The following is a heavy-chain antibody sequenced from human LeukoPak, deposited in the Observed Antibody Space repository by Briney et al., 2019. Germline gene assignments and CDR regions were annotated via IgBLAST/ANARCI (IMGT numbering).Heavy chain of an antibody. D-gene: IGHD3-10*01. V-gene: IGHV4-34*01. CDR3: ARESPGIDY. J-gene: IGHJ4*02. CDR1: GGSFSGYY. Sequence: SETLSLTCAVYGGSFSGYYWSWIRQPPGKGLEWIGEINHSGSTNYNPSLKSRVTISVDTSKNQFSLKLSSVTAADTAVYYCARESPGIDYWGQGTLVTVSS. CDR2: INHSGST.